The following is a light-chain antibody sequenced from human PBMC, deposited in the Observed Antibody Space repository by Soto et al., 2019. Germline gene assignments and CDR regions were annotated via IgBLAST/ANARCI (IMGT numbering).Light chain of an antibody. CDR1: SSDIGAYNF. J-gene: IGLJ2*01. V-gene: IGLV2-14*03. Sequence: QSALTQPASVSGSPGQSITISCTGTSSDIGAYNFVSWYQQHPGKAPKLMLYDVNIRPSGGSNRFSGSKSGNTASLTISGLQAEDEADYYCTSWTTSXTMIFGGGTK. CDR2: DVN. CDR3: TSWTTSXTMI.